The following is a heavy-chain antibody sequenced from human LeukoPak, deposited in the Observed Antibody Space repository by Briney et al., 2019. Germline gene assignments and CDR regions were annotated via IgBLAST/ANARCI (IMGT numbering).Heavy chain of an antibody. Sequence: ASVKVSCKASGYTFTSYYINWVRQAPGQGLEWMGWVSTYNGNTNYAQKFQGRVTMATDTSTSTTYLDLRSLKSDDTAVYYCVRAMNDYGDFVDVFDVWGQGTLVTVGS. J-gene: IGHJ3*01. D-gene: IGHD4-17*01. V-gene: IGHV1-18*01. CDR1: GYTFTSYY. CDR3: VRAMNDYGDFVDVFDV. CDR2: VSTYNGNT.